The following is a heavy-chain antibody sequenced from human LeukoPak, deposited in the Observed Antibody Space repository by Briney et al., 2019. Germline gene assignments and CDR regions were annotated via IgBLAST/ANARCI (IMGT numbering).Heavy chain of an antibody. J-gene: IGHJ4*02. CDR3: ARDRRLGY. Sequence: PSETLSLTCSVSGGSISSNYWSWIRQPPGKGLEWIGYINYSGSTNYNPSLKSRVTISVDTSKNQFSLKVSSVTAADTAVYYCARDRRLGYWGQGTLVTVSS. D-gene: IGHD3-22*01. V-gene: IGHV4-59*01. CDR2: INYSGST. CDR1: GGSISSNY.